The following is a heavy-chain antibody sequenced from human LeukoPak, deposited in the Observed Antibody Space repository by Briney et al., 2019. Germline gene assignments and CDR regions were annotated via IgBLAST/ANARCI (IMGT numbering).Heavy chain of an antibody. D-gene: IGHD3-9*01. CDR2: INDGGGIV. CDR1: GFTFANYA. J-gene: IGHJ4*02. CDR3: AEDPILTGFYNDGR. V-gene: IGHV3-23*01. Sequence: GGSLRLSCAASGFTFANYAMTWVRQAPGKGLQRVSSINDGGGIVYYADSVKGRFTISRDNSKNTLYLEMNSLRAEDTARYFCAEDPILTGFYNDGRWGQGTLVIVSS.